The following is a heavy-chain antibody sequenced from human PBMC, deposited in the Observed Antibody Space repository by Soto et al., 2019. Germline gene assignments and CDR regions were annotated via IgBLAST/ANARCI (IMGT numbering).Heavy chain of an antibody. CDR1: GGSISNDR. J-gene: IGHJ4*02. D-gene: IGHD4-17*01. CDR3: TTGTFETTAPFY. Sequence: TLSLTCTVSGGSISNDRWSWVRQPAGKGLEWIGRIFASGRTNYNPSLQSRVTMSVDTSKNQFSLTMTSLAAADTAVYYCTTGTFETTAPFYWGQGIPVTVSS. CDR2: IFASGRT. V-gene: IGHV4-4*07.